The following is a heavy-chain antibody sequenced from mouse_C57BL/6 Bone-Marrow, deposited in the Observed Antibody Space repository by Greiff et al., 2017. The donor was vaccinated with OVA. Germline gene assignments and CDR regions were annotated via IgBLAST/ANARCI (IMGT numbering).Heavy chain of an antibody. V-gene: IGHV1-54*01. D-gene: IGHD1-1*01. CDR2: INPGSGGT. CDR1: GYAFTNYL. CDR3: LDYGSSYDYAMDY. Sequence: VMLVESGAELVRPGTSVKVSCKASGYAFTNYLIEWVKQRPGQGLEWIGVINPGSGGTNYNEKFKGKATLTADKSSSTAYMQLSSLTSEDSAVYFCLDYGSSYDYAMDYWGQGTSVTVSS. J-gene: IGHJ4*01.